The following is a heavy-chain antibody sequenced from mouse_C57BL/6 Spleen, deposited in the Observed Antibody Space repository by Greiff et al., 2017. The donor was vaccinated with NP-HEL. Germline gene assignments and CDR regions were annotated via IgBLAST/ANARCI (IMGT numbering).Heavy chain of an antibody. Sequence: VQLQQSGAELARPGASVKLSCKASGYTFTSYGISWVKQRPGQGLEWIGEIYPRSGNTYYNEKFKGKATLTADKSSSTAYMALRSLTSEDSAVYFCARIVYYGSSPLYAYWGQGTLVTVAT. V-gene: IGHV1-81*01. CDR1: GYTFTSYG. J-gene: IGHJ3*01. CDR3: ARIVYYGSSPLYAY. CDR2: IYPRSGNT. D-gene: IGHD1-1*01.